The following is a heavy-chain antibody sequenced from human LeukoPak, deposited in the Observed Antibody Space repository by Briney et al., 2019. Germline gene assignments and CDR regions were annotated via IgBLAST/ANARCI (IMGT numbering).Heavy chain of an antibody. CDR2: ISYDGSNK. Sequence: GGSLRLSCAASGFTFSSYAMHWVRQAPGKGLEWVAVISYDGSNKYYAVSVKGRFTISRDNSKNTLYLQMNSLRAEDTAVYYCARDGHCSSTSCYPDYWGQGTLVTVSS. CDR3: ARDGHCSSTSCYPDY. D-gene: IGHD2-2*01. J-gene: IGHJ4*02. CDR1: GFTFSSYA. V-gene: IGHV3-30-3*01.